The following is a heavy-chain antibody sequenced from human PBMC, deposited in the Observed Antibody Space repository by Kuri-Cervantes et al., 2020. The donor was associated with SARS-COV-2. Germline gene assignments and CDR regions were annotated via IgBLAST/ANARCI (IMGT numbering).Heavy chain of an antibody. CDR3: TRRSVTRDY. CDR1: GYTFTNYD. CDR2: VNPNTGVT. V-gene: IGHV1-8*01. Sequence: ASVKVSCKASGYTFTNYDINWVRQATGQGLEWMGWVNPNTGVTGYTQKFQDRITMTRDTSVSTAYMELSSLTFADTATYYCTRRSVTRDYWGQGTLVTVSS. J-gene: IGHJ4*02. D-gene: IGHD2-21*02.